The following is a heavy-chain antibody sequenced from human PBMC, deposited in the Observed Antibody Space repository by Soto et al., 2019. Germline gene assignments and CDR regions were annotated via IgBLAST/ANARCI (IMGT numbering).Heavy chain of an antibody. J-gene: IGHJ5*02. D-gene: IGHD2-15*01. CDR1: GYSFTVYY. CDR3: APEKALGSGKWFDP. Sequence: QVQLVQSGAEVKKPGASVKVSCKASGYSFTVYYMHWLRQAPGQGLEWMGWINPNSGGANYAQKCQGRVTMTRDTSINTAYMELSSLRSDDTAVYYCAPEKALGSGKWFDPWGQGTLVTVSS. V-gene: IGHV1-2*02. CDR2: INPNSGGA.